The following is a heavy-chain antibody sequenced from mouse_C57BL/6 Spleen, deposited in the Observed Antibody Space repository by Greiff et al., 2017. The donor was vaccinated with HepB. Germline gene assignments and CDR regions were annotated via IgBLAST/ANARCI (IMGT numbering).Heavy chain of an antibody. Sequence: EVQVVESGGGLVKPGGSLKLSCAASGFTFSSYAMSWVRQTPEKRLEWVATISDGGSYTYYPDNVKGRFTISRDNAKNNLYLQMSHLKSEDTAMYYCARPIYYGNSWYFDVWGTGTTVTVSS. CDR1: GFTFSSYA. D-gene: IGHD2-1*01. CDR2: ISDGGSYT. V-gene: IGHV5-4*01. J-gene: IGHJ1*03. CDR3: ARPIYYGNSWYFDV.